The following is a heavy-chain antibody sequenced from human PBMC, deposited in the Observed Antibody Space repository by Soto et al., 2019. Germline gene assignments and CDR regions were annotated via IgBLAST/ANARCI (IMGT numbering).Heavy chain of an antibody. CDR2: ISGSGGST. D-gene: IGHD3-3*01. CDR1: GFTFSSYA. V-gene: IGHV3-23*01. Sequence: EVQLLESGGGLVQPGGSLRLSCAASGFTFSSYAMSWVRQAPGKGLEWVSAISGSGGSTYYADSVKGRFTISRDNPKNTLYLQMNSLRAEDTAVYYCAKDDRLRFLEWLRETGFDPWGQGTLVTVSS. J-gene: IGHJ5*02. CDR3: AKDDRLRFLEWLRETGFDP.